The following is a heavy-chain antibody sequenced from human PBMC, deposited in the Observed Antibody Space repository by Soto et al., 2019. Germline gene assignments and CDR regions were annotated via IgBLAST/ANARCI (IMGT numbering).Heavy chain of an antibody. CDR1: GYSVRSGAFY. D-gene: IGHD1-26*01. Sequence: PSETLSLTCSVSGYSVRSGAFYWSWIRQPPGKGLEWIGYVYYSGSTSYNPSLETGVTISVDTSKNQFSLKLTSVTPADTAIYYCARVKRSTSRLDPWGQGTLVTVSS. CDR3: ARVKRSTSRLDP. V-gene: IGHV4-61*08. J-gene: IGHJ5*02. CDR2: VYYSGST.